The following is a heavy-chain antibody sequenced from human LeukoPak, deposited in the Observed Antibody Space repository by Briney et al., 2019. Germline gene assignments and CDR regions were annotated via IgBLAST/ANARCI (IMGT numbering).Heavy chain of an antibody. V-gene: IGHV1-3*01. Sequence: ASVKVSCKASGYTFTSYAMHWVRQAPGQRLEWMGWINAGNGNTKYSQKFQGRVTITRDTSASTAYMELSSLRSEDTAVYYCASHLGYCSSTSCGPWYFDLWGRGTLVTVSS. D-gene: IGHD2-2*01. CDR2: INAGNGNT. J-gene: IGHJ2*01. CDR1: GYTFTSYA. CDR3: ASHLGYCSSTSCGPWYFDL.